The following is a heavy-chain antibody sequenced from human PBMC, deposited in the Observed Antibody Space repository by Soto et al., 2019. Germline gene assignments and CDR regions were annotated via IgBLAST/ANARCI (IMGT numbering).Heavy chain of an antibody. Sequence: EVQLLESGGGLVQPGGSLRLSCVGSGFTFSSYDMTWVRQAPGKGLEWVSSFSFYGRRDNTYYADSVKGRFTISRDNSRNTVYLQMDYLRVEDTAVYYCAKALYIDNGGANDHCGQGTLVTVSS. V-gene: IGHV3-23*01. CDR3: AKALYIDNGGANDH. CDR1: GFTFSSYD. D-gene: IGHD1-1*01. CDR2: FSFYGRRDNT. J-gene: IGHJ4*02.